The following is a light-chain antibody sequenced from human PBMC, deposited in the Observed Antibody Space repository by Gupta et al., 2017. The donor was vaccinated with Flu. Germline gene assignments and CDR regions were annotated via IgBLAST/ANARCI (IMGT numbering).Light chain of an antibody. Sequence: QSALTQPASVSGSPGQSINIPCTGTSSDIGTYDYVSWYQQYPGRAPKLMIYDVSNRPSGISDRFSGSKSGNTASLTISGLQAEDEADYYCSSYSATGALALFGGGTKVTVL. CDR2: DVS. V-gene: IGLV2-14*03. CDR3: SSYSATGALAL. J-gene: IGLJ2*01. CDR1: SSDIGTYDY.